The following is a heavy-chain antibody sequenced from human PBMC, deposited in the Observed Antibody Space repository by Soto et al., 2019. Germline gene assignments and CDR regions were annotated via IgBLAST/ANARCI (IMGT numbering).Heavy chain of an antibody. J-gene: IGHJ3*02. CDR1: GFTFSSYS. CDR2: ISSSSSYI. Sequence: GGSLRLSCAVSGFTFSSYSMNWVRQAPGKGLEWVSSISSSSSYIYYADSVKGRFTISRDNAKNSLYLQMNSLRAEDTAVYYCARVIYYDSSGSYDAFDIWGQGTMVTVSS. D-gene: IGHD3-22*01. V-gene: IGHV3-21*01. CDR3: ARVIYYDSSGSYDAFDI.